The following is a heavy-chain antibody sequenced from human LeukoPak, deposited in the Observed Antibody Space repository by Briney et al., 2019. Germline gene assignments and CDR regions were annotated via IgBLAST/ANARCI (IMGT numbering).Heavy chain of an antibody. CDR3: ASLVRDYYGSGSYLGD. V-gene: IGHV4-30-2*01. CDR2: IYHSGST. CDR1: GGSISSGGYS. Sequence: PSQTLSLTCAVSGGSISSGGYSWSWIRQPPGKGLEWIGYIYHSGSTYYNPSLKSRVTISVDRSKNQFSLKLSSVTAADTAVYYCASLVRDYYGSGSYLGDWGQGTLVTVSS. D-gene: IGHD3-10*01. J-gene: IGHJ4*02.